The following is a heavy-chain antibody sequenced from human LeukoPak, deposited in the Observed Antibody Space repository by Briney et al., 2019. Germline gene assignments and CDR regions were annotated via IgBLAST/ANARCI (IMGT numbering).Heavy chain of an antibody. J-gene: IGHJ4*02. CDR2: IYYSGST. CDR1: GGSISSYY. CDR3: ARGFDFWSGKEL. V-gene: IGHV4-59*01. D-gene: IGHD3-3*01. Sequence: PSETLSLTCTVSGGSISSYYWSWIRQPPGKGLEWIGYIYYSGSTNYNPSLKSRVTISVDTSKNQFSLKLSSVTAADTAVYYCARGFDFWSGKELWGQATLVTVSS.